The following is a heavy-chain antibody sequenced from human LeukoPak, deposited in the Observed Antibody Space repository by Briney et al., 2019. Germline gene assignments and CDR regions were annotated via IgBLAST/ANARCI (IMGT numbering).Heavy chain of an antibody. CDR2: ISYDGSNK. J-gene: IGHJ4*02. CDR1: GFTFSSYA. Sequence: GGSLRLSCAASGFTFSSYAMHWVRQAPGKGLEWVAVISYDGSNKYYADSVKGRFTISRDNSKNTLYLQMNSLRAEDTAVYYCAREGGRTYYYGSGSYFDYWGQETLVTVSS. D-gene: IGHD3-10*01. CDR3: AREGGRTYYYGSGSYFDY. V-gene: IGHV3-30-3*01.